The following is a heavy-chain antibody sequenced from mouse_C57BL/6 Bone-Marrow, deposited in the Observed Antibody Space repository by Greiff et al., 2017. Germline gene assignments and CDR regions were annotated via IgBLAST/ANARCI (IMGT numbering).Heavy chain of an antibody. CDR3: AREGGIRNWCFDD. Sequence: QVQLQQPGAELVMPGASVKLSCKASGYTFTSYWMHWVKQRPGQGLEWIGEIDPSDSYTNYNQKFKGKSTLTVDKSSSTAYMQLSSLTSEDSAVYYGAREGGIRNWCFDDWGTGTTVTVSA. CDR1: GYTFTSYW. J-gene: IGHJ1*03. V-gene: IGHV1-69*01. CDR2: IDPSDSYT.